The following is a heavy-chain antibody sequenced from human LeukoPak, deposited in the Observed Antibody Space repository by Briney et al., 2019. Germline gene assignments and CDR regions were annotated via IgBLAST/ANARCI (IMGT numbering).Heavy chain of an antibody. CDR1: GYTFTSYY. CDR2: INPSGGST. D-gene: IGHD6-13*01. Sequence: VASVKVSCKASGYTFTSYYMHWVRQAPGQGLEWMGIINPSGGSTSYAQKFQGRVTMTRDTSTSTVYMELSSLKASDTAIYYCARFGYTSSLDYWGQGTLVTVSS. CDR3: ARFGYTSSLDY. J-gene: IGHJ4*02. V-gene: IGHV1-46*01.